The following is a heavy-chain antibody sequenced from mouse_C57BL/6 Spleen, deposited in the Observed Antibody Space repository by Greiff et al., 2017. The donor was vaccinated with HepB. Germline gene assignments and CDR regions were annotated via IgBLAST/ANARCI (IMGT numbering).Heavy chain of an antibody. CDR3: AKGGWLLREGLFDY. D-gene: IGHD2-3*01. CDR2: ISYDGSN. CDR1: GYSITSGYY. J-gene: IGHJ2*01. Sequence: EVQLQQSGPGLVKPSQSLSLTCSVTGYSITSGYYWNWIRQFPGNKLEWMGYISYDGSNNYNPSLKNRISITRDTSKNQFFLKLNSVTTEDTATYYCAKGGWLLREGLFDYWGQGTTLTVSS. V-gene: IGHV3-6*01.